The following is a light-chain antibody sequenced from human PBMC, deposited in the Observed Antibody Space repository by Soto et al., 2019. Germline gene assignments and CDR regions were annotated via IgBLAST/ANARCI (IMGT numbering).Light chain of an antibody. Sequence: QSPSSLSASIGNRVTITCRASQSINSYLNWYQQKPGKAPNLLIYAASSLQSGVPPRFSGSGSGTGFTLTISSLQPEDFALYYCQQTYRIPPTFGQGTRLEIK. CDR2: AAS. CDR3: QQTYRIPPT. V-gene: IGKV1-39*01. CDR1: QSINSY. J-gene: IGKJ5*01.